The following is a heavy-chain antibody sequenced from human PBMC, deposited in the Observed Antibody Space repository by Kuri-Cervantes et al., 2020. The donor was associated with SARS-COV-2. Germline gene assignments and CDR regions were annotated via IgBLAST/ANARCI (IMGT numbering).Heavy chain of an antibody. V-gene: IGHV4-59*11. CDR1: SGSISSHY. CDR3: ARDMRSAELAFDL. D-gene: IGHD3-16*01. Sequence: SETLSLTCNVSSGSISSHYWSWIRQPPGKGLEWIGFIYYSGSTNYNPSLKSRVTISVDTSKNQFSLKLSSVTAADTAVYYCARDMRSAELAFDLWGRGTLVTVSS. CDR2: IYYSGST. J-gene: IGHJ2*01.